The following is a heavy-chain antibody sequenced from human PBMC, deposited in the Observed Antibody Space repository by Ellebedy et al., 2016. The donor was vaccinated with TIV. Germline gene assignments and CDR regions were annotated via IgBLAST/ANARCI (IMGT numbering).Heavy chain of an antibody. CDR3: ARQARSLWFGEYITVHIDY. CDR1: GYSFTSYW. D-gene: IGHD3-10*01. J-gene: IGHJ4*02. CDR2: IYPGDSDT. V-gene: IGHV5-51*01. Sequence: GESLKISCKGSGYSFTSYWIGWVRQMPGKGLEWMGIIYPGDSDTRYSPSFQGQVTISADKSISTAYLQWSSLKASDTAMYYCARQARSLWFGEYITVHIDYWGQGTLVTVSS.